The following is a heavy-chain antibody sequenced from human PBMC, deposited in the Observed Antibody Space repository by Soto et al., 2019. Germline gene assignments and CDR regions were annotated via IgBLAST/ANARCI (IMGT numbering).Heavy chain of an antibody. CDR2: INHSGST. D-gene: IGHD3-10*01. CDR1: GGSFSGYY. J-gene: IGHJ4*02. V-gene: IGHV4-34*01. Sequence: PSETLSLTCAVYGGSFSGYYWSWIRQPPGKGLEWIGEINHSGSTNYNPSLKSRVTISVDTSKNQFSLKLSSVTAADTAVYYCASPPRPYGSGRYFDYWGQGTLVTSPQ. CDR3: ASPPRPYGSGRYFDY.